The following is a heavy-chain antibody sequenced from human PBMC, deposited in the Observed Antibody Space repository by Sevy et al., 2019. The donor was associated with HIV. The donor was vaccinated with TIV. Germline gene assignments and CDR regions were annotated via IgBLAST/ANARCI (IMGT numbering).Heavy chain of an antibody. CDR3: ARRSSGWDYFDY. CDR2: ISGLTNYI. Sequence: GGFRRLSCAASGFAFSDYYMNWIRQAPGKGLEWVSCISGLTNYINYVDSVKGRFTISRDNAKNSVYLQMNSLRAEDTAVYYCARRSSGWDYFDYWGQGTPVTVSS. V-gene: IGHV3-11*06. CDR1: GFAFSDYY. D-gene: IGHD6-19*01. J-gene: IGHJ4*02.